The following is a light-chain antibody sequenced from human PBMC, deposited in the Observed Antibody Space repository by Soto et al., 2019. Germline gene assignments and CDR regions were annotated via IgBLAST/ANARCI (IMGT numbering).Light chain of an antibody. CDR1: QTVRNNY. CDR2: DAS. CDR3: QQFSSYPLT. V-gene: IGKV3-20*01. J-gene: IGKJ4*01. Sequence: EFVLTQSPGTLSLSPVERATLSCRASQTVRNNYLAWYQQKPGQAPRLLIYDASSRATGIPDRFSGGGSGTDFTLNIRRLEPEDVAVYYCQQFSSYPLTCGGGNKVDIK.